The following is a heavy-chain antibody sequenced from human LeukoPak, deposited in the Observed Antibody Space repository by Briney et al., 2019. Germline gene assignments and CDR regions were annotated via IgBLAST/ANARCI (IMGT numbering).Heavy chain of an antibody. Sequence: SETLSLTRTVYGGSISNYYWSWIRQPPGKGLEWIGYIYYSGSTNYNPSLKSRVTISVDTSKNQFSLKLSSVTAADTAVYYCARDPRGYSSIMNWIDPWGQGTLVTVSS. V-gene: IGHV4-59*01. D-gene: IGHD6-13*01. J-gene: IGHJ5*02. CDR1: GGSISNYY. CDR3: ARDPRGYSSIMNWIDP. CDR2: IYYSGST.